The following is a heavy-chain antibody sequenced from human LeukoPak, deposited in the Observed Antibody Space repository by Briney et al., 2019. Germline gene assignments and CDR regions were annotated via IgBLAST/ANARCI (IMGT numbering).Heavy chain of an antibody. CDR2: MNSDGSAT. CDR1: GFSFSNYW. Sequence: GGSLRLSCAASGFSFSNYWMHWVRPAPGKGLVWVTRMNSDGSATYYADSVQGRFTISRDNAKNTLYLQMNSLRAEDTAMYFCAKGPNYFDSWGQGTLVTVSS. J-gene: IGHJ4*02. CDR3: AKGPNYFDS. V-gene: IGHV3-74*01.